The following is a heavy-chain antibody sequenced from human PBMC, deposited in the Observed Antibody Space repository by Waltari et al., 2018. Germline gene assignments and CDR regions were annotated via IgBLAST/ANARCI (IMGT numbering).Heavy chain of an antibody. CDR3: ARSYGSGSYGDS. CDR2: MYPGDPYT. J-gene: IGHJ5*01. Sequence: EVYLVQSGAEVEKPGESLKICCKGSGYSFTSYWIAWVRQMPGKGLEWMGGMYPGDPYTRYSPSIQGQVTSSADKSISTAYLQWSSLKASDTAIYYCARSYGSGSYGDSWGQGTLVTVSS. D-gene: IGHD3-10*01. CDR1: GYSFTSYW. V-gene: IGHV5-51*01.